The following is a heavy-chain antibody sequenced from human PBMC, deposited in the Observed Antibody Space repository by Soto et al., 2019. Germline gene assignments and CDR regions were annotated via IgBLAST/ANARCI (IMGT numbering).Heavy chain of an antibody. CDR2: ISYDGSNK. CDR1: GFTFSSYG. V-gene: IGHV3-30*18. D-gene: IGHD4-4*01. J-gene: IGHJ6*02. CDR3: AKDRSMTTNWVYYYYGMDV. Sequence: GGSLRLSCAASGFTFSSYGMHWVRQAPGKGLEWVAVISYDGSNKYYADSVKGRFTISRDNSKNTLYLQMNSLRAEDTAVYYCAKDRSMTTNWVYYYYGMDVWGQGTTVTVSS.